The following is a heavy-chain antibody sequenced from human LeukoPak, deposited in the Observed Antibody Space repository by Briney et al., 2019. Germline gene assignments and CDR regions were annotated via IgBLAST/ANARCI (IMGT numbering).Heavy chain of an antibody. CDR2: IYYSGST. J-gene: IGHJ6*02. Sequence: SETLSLTCTVSGGSISSSNYYWGWIRQPPGKGLEWIGSIYYSGSTYYNPSLKSRVTISVDTSKNQFSLKLSSVTAADTAVYYCAGPTPKGFEYGMDVWGQGTTVTVSS. D-gene: IGHD3-10*01. V-gene: IGHV4-39*07. CDR3: AGPTPKGFEYGMDV. CDR1: GGSISSSNYY.